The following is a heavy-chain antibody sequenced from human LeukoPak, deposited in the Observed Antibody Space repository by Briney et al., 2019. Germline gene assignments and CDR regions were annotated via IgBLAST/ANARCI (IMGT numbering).Heavy chain of an antibody. D-gene: IGHD6-6*01. CDR3: ARETVGIAARLPFDY. CDR1: GFTFSSYA. V-gene: IGHV3-30*01. CDR2: ISYDGSNK. J-gene: IGHJ4*02. Sequence: GGSLRLSCAASGFTFSSYAMHWVRQAPGKGLEWVAVISYDGSNKYYADSVKGRFTISRDNSKNTPYLQMNSLRAEDTAVYYCARETVGIAARLPFDYWGQGTLVTVSS.